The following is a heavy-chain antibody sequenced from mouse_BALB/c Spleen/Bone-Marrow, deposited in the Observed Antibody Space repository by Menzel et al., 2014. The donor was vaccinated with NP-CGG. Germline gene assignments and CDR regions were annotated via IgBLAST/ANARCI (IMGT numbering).Heavy chain of an antibody. CDR1: GFTFTDYY. V-gene: IGHV7-3*02. D-gene: IGHD2-3*01. CDR3: ARDMCDGLRWYFDV. J-gene: IGHJ1*01. CDR2: IRNKANGYTT. Sequence: EVMLVESGGDLVQPGGSLRLSCATSGFTFTDYYMSWVRQPPGKALEWLGFIRNKANGYTTDYSASVKGRFTISRDNSQCILYLQMKPLRAEDSATYYCARDMCDGLRWYFDVWGAGTTVTVSS.